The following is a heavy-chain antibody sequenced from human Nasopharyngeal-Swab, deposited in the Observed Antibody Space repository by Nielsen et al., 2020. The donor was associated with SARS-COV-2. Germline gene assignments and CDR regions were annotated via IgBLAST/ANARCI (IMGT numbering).Heavy chain of an antibody. CDR1: GYTFTTYG. CDR2: ISAYNGNT. Sequence: ASVTVSCKASGYTFTTYGVSWVRQAPGQGLEWMGWISAYNGNTNYAQKLQGRVTMTTDTSTSTAYMELRSLRSDDTALYYCARGVAVAGTELEFDYWGQGTLVTVSS. CDR3: ARGVAVAGTELEFDY. V-gene: IGHV1-18*04. J-gene: IGHJ4*02. D-gene: IGHD6-19*01.